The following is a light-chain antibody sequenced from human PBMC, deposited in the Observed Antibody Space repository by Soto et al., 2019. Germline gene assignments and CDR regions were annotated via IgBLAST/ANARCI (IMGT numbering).Light chain of an antibody. V-gene: IGKV1-39*01. J-gene: IGKJ1*01. CDR1: QDIRSY. Sequence: DIQMTQSPSSLSASVGDRVSITCRASQDIRSYLNWYQQKPCKDPELLIYATSNLQSGAPPRFSASGSGTDFTLTISSLQPEDFATYYCQQGYSTQWTSGQGTKVEIK. CDR3: QQGYSTQWT. CDR2: ATS.